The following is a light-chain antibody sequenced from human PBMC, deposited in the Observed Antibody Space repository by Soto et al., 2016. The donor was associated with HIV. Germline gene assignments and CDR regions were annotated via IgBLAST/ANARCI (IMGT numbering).Light chain of an antibody. CDR3: QSADGSGTYVV. J-gene: IGLJ2*01. CDR1: TLPKQY. V-gene: IGLV3-25*03. CDR2: KDS. Sequence: SYELTQPPSVSVSPGQTARITCSGDTLPKQYAYWYQQKPGQAPVLVIYKDSERPSGIPERFSGSSSGTTVTLTTSGVQAEDEADYYCQSADGSGTYVVFGGGTKLTVL.